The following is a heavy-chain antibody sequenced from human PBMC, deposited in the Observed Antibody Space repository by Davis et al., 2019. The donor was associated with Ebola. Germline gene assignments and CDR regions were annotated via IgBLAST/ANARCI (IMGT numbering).Heavy chain of an antibody. Sequence: GESLKISCAASGFTFDGYGMSWVRQAPGKGLEWVGFIRSKAYGGTTEYAASVKGRFTISRDDSKSIAYLQMNSLKTEDTAVYYCTREWELQRRGFDYWGQGTLVTVSS. CDR2: IRSKAYGGTT. CDR1: GFTFDGYG. CDR3: TREWELQRRGFDY. D-gene: IGHD1-26*01. J-gene: IGHJ4*02. V-gene: IGHV3-49*04.